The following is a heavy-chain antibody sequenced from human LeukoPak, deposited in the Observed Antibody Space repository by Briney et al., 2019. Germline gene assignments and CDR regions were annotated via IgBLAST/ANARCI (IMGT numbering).Heavy chain of an antibody. CDR1: GYTFTGYY. V-gene: IGHV1-2*02. CDR3: ARVYSSGWGGYY. CDR2: INPNSGGT. Sequence: VASVKVSCKASGYTFTGYYMHWVRQAPGQGLEWMGWINPNSGGTNYAQKFQGRVTMTRDMSTSTVYMELSSLRSEDTAVYYCARVYSSGWGGYYWGQGTLVTVSS. D-gene: IGHD6-19*01. J-gene: IGHJ4*02.